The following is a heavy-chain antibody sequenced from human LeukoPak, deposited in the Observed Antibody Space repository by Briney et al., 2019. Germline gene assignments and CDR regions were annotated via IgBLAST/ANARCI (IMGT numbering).Heavy chain of an antibody. CDR1: GFTFSSYW. CDR2: INSDGSIT. J-gene: IGHJ4*02. Sequence: GGSLRLSCAASGFTFSSYWMHWVRQAPGKGLVWVSRINSDGSITSYADSVKGRFTISRDNAKNTLYLQMNSLRAEDTAVYYCAREGGGRGGHFDYWGQGTLVTVSS. V-gene: IGHV3-74*01. CDR3: AREGGGRGGHFDY. D-gene: IGHD1-26*01.